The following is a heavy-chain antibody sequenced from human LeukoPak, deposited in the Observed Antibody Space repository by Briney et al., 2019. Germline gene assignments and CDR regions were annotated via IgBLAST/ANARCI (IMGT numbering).Heavy chain of an antibody. J-gene: IGHJ6*03. CDR2: IIPIFGTA. D-gene: IGHD2-2*01. CDR3: ARGADCSSTSCYYYYYMDV. Sequence: GASVTVSCKASGGTFSSYAISWVRQAPGQGLEWMGGIIPIFGTANYAQRFQGRVTITADESTSTAYMELSSLRSEDTAVYYCARGADCSSTSCYYYYYMDVWGKGTTVTISS. CDR1: GGTFSSYA. V-gene: IGHV1-69*13.